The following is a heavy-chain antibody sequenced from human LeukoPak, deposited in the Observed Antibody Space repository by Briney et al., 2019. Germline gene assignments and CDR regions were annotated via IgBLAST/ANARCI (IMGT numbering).Heavy chain of an antibody. J-gene: IGHJ4*02. CDR2: IIPIFGTA. Sequence: ASVKVSCKASGYTFTGYYMHWVRQAPGQGLEWMGRIIPIFGTANYAQKFQGRVTITTDESTSTAYMELSSLRSEDTAVYYCARELGYSSSWNHFDYWGQGTLVTVSS. CDR3: ARELGYSSSWNHFDY. D-gene: IGHD6-13*01. CDR1: GYTFTGYY. V-gene: IGHV1-69*05.